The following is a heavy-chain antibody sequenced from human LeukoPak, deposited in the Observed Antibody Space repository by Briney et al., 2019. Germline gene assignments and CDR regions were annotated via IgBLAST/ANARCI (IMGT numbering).Heavy chain of an antibody. Sequence: GESLKISCTGSGYSFTNYWIGWMRQMPGKGLEWMGIIYPDDSDTRYRPPFQGQVTISADKSISTAYLQWSSLKASDTAMYYCARLVKQWLYPGDYWGQGTLVTVSS. CDR2: IYPDDSDT. V-gene: IGHV5-51*01. J-gene: IGHJ4*02. D-gene: IGHD6-19*01. CDR1: GYSFTNYW. CDR3: ARLVKQWLYPGDY.